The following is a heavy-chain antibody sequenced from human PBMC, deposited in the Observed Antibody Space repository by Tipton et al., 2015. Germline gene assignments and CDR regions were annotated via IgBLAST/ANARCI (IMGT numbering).Heavy chain of an antibody. CDR2: IYPGDSDT. V-gene: IGHV5-51*01. CDR3: ARHVSFYYDTHGSDALDI. Sequence: QLVQSGAEVKKPGESLKISCKGSGYSFVSYWIAWVRQMPGKGLEWMGIIYPGDSDTRYSPSFQGQVTISADKSISTAYLHWSSLKASDTAMYYCARHVSFYYDTHGSDALDIWAQGTMVTVSS. J-gene: IGHJ3*02. CDR1: GYSFVSYW. D-gene: IGHD3-22*01.